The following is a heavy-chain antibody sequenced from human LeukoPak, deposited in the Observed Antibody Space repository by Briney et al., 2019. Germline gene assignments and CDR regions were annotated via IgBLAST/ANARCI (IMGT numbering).Heavy chain of an antibody. V-gene: IGHV1-2*02. CDR3: ARDPHYSNYFDY. D-gene: IGHD3-10*01. CDR1: GYTFTGYY. CDR2: INPNSGGT. Sequence: ASVKVSCKASGYTFTGYYMHWVRQAPGQGLEWMGWINPNSGGTNYAQKFQGRVTMTRDTSISTAYMELSRLRSDDTAVYYCARDPHYSNYFDYWGQGTLVTVSS. J-gene: IGHJ4*02.